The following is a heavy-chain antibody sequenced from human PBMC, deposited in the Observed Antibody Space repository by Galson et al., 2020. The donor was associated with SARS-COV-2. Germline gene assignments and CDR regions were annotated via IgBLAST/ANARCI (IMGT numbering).Heavy chain of an antibody. V-gene: IGHV4-61*08. CDR1: GGSVSSDAHY. CDR3: ARESAGFYYYMDV. Sequence: SETLSPTCTVSGGSVSSDAHYWSWFRLPPRKGLEWIGFIYFSGSARYNPSLNTRVTMSVDTSKNQFYLKLTSVTAADTAVYFCARESAGFYYYMDVWGKGTTVTVSS. CDR2: IYFSGSA. D-gene: IGHD2-15*01. J-gene: IGHJ6*03.